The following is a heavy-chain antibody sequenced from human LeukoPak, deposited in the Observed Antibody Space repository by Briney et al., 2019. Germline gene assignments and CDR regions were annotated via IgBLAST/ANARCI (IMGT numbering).Heavy chain of an antibody. CDR2: INHSGST. J-gene: IGHJ3*02. CDR3: ARDDGILYYGSGSYYKYAFDI. V-gene: IGHV4-34*01. D-gene: IGHD3-10*01. CDR1: GGSFSGYY. Sequence: PSETLSLTCAVYGGSFSGYYWSWIRQPPGKGLEWIGEINHSGSTNYNPSLKSRVTISVDTSKNQFSLKLSSVTAADTAVYYCARDDGILYYGSGSYYKYAFDIWGQGTMVTVSS.